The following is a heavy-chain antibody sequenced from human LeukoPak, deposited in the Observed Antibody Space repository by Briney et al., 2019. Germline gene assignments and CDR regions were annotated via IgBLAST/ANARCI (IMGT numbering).Heavy chain of an antibody. V-gene: IGHV3-9*01. J-gene: IGHJ3*02. D-gene: IGHD5-24*01. CDR1: GFTFDDYA. CDR3: AKDRRWLQFDAFDI. CDR2: ISWNSGSI. Sequence: PGGSLRLSCAASGFTFDDYAMHWVRQAPGKGLEWVSGISWNSGSIGYADSVKGRFTISRDNAKNSLYLQMNSLRAEDTALYYCAKDRRWLQFDAFDIWGQGTMVTVSS.